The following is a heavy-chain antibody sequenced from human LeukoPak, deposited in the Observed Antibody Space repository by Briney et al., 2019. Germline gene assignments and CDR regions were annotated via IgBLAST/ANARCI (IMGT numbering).Heavy chain of an antibody. CDR3: ARAMTKAYYYGMDV. V-gene: IGHV4-59*01. J-gene: IGHJ6*02. CDR2: IYYSGST. CDR1: GGSISSYY. D-gene: IGHD3-22*01. Sequence: SETLSLTCTVSGGSISSYYWSWIRQPPGKGLEWIGYIYYSGSTNYNPSLQSRVTISVDTSKNQFSLKLSSVTAADTAVYYCARAMTKAYYYGMDVWGQGTTVTVSS.